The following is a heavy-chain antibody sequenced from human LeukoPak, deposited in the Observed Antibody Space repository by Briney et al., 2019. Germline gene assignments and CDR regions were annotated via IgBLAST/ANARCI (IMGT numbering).Heavy chain of an antibody. V-gene: IGHV4-34*01. CDR3: TRHPPIAAFENGLDV. Sequence: GSLRLSCAASGFTVSSNYMSWIRQPPGKGLEWIGEINHSGSTNYNPSLKSRVTISVDTSKNQFSLRLNSMTAADTAVYYCTRHPPIAAFENGLDVWGQGTTVTVSS. CDR1: GFTVSSNY. D-gene: IGHD2-21*01. CDR2: INHSGST. J-gene: IGHJ6*02.